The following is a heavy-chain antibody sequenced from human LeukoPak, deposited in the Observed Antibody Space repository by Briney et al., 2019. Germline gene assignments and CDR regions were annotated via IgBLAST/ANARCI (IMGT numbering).Heavy chain of an antibody. V-gene: IGHV3-23*01. CDR1: GFTFSSYA. CDR2: ISGSGGST. J-gene: IGHJ4*02. Sequence: GGSLRLSCAASGFTFSSYAMSWVRQAPGKGLEWVSAISGSGGSTYYVDSVKGRFTISRDNSRNTVYLHMNSLRAEDTALYYCAKGVHKLNYDFWSGYYPPIYFDYWGQGTLVTVSS. D-gene: IGHD3-3*01. CDR3: AKGVHKLNYDFWSGYYPPIYFDY.